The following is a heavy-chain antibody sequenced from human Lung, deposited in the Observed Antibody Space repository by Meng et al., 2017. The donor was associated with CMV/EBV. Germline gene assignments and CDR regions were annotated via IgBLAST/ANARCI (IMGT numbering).Heavy chain of an antibody. D-gene: IGHD2-2*01. CDR2: IYPGDSDA. CDR3: ARQPDCIGIRCYNHFAY. V-gene: IGHV5-51*01. CDR1: GYSFNTYW. Sequence: GGSLRLSCKGSGYSFNTYWSGWVRQMPGKGLEWMGFIYPGDSDARYSLSFRGQVTISADKSINTAYLQCGTLKVSDSAMYYFARQPDCIGIRCYNHFAYWGQGKXVNVSS. J-gene: IGHJ4*02.